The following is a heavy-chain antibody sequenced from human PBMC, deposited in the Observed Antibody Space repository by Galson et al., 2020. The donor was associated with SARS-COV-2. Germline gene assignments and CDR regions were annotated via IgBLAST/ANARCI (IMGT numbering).Heavy chain of an antibody. CDR3: ARDPYSSGWTNFYCFAMDV. Sequence: GESLKISCAASGFTVSNNYMSWVRQAPGKGLEWVALIYSGGSTSYTDSVKGRFTISRDNSKNTLYLQMNSLRAEDTAVYYCARDPYSSGWTNFYCFAMDVWGQGTTVTVSS. CDR2: IYSGGST. V-gene: IGHV3-53*01. J-gene: IGHJ6*02. CDR1: GFTVSNNY. D-gene: IGHD6-19*01.